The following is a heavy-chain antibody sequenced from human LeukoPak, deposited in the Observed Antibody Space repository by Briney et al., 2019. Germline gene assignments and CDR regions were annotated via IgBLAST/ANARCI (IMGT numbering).Heavy chain of an antibody. V-gene: IGHV4-59*02. CDR3: ARDYGGDFDY. D-gene: IGHD4-17*01. CDR2: IYYSGST. Sequence: PSETLSLTCTVSGGSVDSHYRSWIRQPPGKGLEWIGYIYYSGSTNYNPSLKSRVTISVDTFRNQFSLKLSSVTAADTAVYYCARDYGGDFDYWGQGTLVTVSS. J-gene: IGHJ4*02. CDR1: GGSVDSHY.